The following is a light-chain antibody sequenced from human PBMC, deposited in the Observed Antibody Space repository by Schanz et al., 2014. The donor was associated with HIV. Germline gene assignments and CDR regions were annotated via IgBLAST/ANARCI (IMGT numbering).Light chain of an antibody. V-gene: IGKV3-20*01. CDR2: GAS. Sequence: EIVLTQSPGTLSLSPGERATLSCRASQSVSSNLAWYQQKSGQAPRLLIYGASTRATGIPARFSGSGSGTDFTLTISRLEPEDFAVYYCQHYGSSFGPGTKVDIK. J-gene: IGKJ3*01. CDR1: QSVSSN. CDR3: QHYGSS.